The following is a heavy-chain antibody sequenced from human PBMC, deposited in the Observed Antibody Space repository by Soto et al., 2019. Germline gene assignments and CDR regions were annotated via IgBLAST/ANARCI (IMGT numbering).Heavy chain of an antibody. V-gene: IGHV3-48*03. J-gene: IGHJ3*02. CDR3: ASDEPEQQWLGQNAAFDI. CDR1: GFTFSSYE. Sequence: GGSLRLSCAASGFTFSSYEMNWVRQAPGKGLEWVSYISSSGRTIYYADSVKGRFTISRDNAKNSLYLQMNSLRAEDTAVYYCASDEPEQQWLGQNAAFDIWGEGTMVAVS. D-gene: IGHD6-19*01. CDR2: ISSSGRTI.